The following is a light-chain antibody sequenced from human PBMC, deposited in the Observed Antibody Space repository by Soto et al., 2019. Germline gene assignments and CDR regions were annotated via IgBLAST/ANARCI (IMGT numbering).Light chain of an antibody. V-gene: IGKV3-11*01. Sequence: EIVLTQSPATLSLSPGERATLSCRARQRISGYLAWYQQKPGQAPRLLIYDATNRATGIPVRFSGSGSGATYTLTLSSLVPEDFAVYYCQQRSNWPWTFGQGPKV. CDR2: DAT. CDR1: QRISGY. CDR3: QQRSNWPWT. J-gene: IGKJ1*01.